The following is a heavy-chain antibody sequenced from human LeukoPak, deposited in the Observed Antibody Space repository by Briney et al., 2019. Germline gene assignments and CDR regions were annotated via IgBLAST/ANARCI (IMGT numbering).Heavy chain of an antibody. J-gene: IGHJ4*02. CDR3: ARDWITMVRGVILDY. V-gene: IGHV3-7*01. CDR2: IKQDGSEK. Sequence: GGSLRLSCAASGFTFSSYWMSWVRQAPGKGLEWVANIKQDGSEKYYVDSVKGRFTISRDNAKNSLYLQMNSLRAEDTAVYYCARDWITMVRGVILDYWGQGTLVTASS. D-gene: IGHD3-10*01. CDR1: GFTFSSYW.